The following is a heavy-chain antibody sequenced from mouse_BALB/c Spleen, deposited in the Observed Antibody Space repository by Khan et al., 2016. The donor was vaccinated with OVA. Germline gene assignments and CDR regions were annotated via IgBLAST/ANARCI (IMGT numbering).Heavy chain of an antibody. CDR1: GFTFSTYG. CDR3: ARLAYYHDSEGFAY. V-gene: IGHV5-6*01. D-gene: IGHD1-1*01. CDR2: VSTGGHYT. Sequence: EVELVESGGDVVKPGGSLKLSCAASGFTFSTYGMSWVRQTPDKRLEWVATVSTGGHYTYYPDTVKGRFTISRDNAKNTLYLQMNSLKSEDTAMFYCARLAYYHDSEGFAYWGQGTLVTVSA. J-gene: IGHJ3*01.